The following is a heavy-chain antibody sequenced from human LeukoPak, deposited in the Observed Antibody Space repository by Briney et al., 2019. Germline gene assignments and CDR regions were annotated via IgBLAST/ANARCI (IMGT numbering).Heavy chain of an antibody. CDR2: ISRTADNT. CDR3: AILSGSYGYN. Sequence: GGSLRLSCAASGFTFSSYSMSWARQAPGKGLEWVSAISRTADNTYYADSVKGRFTISRDNSKNTVYLLMNGLRAEDTAVYYCAILSGSYGYNWGQGTLVTVSS. CDR1: GFTFSSYS. V-gene: IGHV3-23*01. J-gene: IGHJ4*02. D-gene: IGHD1-26*01.